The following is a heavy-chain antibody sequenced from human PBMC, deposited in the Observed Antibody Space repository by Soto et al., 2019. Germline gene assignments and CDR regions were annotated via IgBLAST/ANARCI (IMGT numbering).Heavy chain of an antibody. Sequence: SETLSLTCTVSGVSISSSYWSWIRQSPGTGLEWIGYIYYTGTTNYNPSLKRRVTISLDTAKNQFSLNVNSLSTADTAVYFCARGGNRYSNTASGVGGFDFWGQGTLVTVSS. CDR3: ARGGNRYSNTASGVGGFDF. J-gene: IGHJ4*02. D-gene: IGHD5-12*01. V-gene: IGHV4-59*01. CDR2: IYYTGTT. CDR1: GVSISSSY.